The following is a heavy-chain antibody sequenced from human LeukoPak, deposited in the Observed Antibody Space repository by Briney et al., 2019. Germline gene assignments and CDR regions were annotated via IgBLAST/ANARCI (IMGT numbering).Heavy chain of an antibody. D-gene: IGHD1-26*01. CDR3: ARVGATTRAWFDP. CDR1: GGSFSGYY. J-gene: IGHJ5*02. Sequence: SETLSLTCAVYGGSFSGYYWSWIRQPPGKGLEWIGEINHSGSTNYNPSLKSRVTISVDTSKNQFSLKLSSVTAADTAVYYCARVGATTRAWFDPWGREPWSPSPQ. CDR2: INHSGST. V-gene: IGHV4-34*01.